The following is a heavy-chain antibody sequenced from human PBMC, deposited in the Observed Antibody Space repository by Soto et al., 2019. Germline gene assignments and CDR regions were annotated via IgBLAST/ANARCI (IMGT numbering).Heavy chain of an antibody. CDR1: GFTFSTYS. J-gene: IGHJ4*02. CDR3: ARLAAGDWHNYYFDY. D-gene: IGHD2-21*02. V-gene: IGHV3-48*01. Sequence: EVQLVESGGGLVQPGGSLRPSCAASGFTFSTYSMNWVRQAPGKGLEWVSYISSSSSTIYYADSVKGRFTISRDNAKNSLYLQMNSLRAEDTAVYYCARLAAGDWHNYYFDYWGQGTLVTVSS. CDR2: ISSSSSTI.